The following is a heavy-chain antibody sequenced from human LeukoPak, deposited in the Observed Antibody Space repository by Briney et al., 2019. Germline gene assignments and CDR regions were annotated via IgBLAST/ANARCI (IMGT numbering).Heavy chain of an antibody. CDR3: ARGDSCDY. Sequence: GGSLRLSCAASGFTFSSYGMHWVRQAPGKGLEWVAVISYDGSNKYYADSVKGRFTISRDNSKNTPYLQMNSLRAEDTAVYYCARGDSCDYWGQGTLVTVSS. V-gene: IGHV3-30*03. CDR1: GFTFSSYG. CDR2: ISYDGSNK. J-gene: IGHJ4*02.